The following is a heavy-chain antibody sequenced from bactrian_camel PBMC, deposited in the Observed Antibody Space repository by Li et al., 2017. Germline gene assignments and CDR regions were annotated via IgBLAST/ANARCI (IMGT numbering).Heavy chain of an antibody. D-gene: IGHD8*01. CDR3: NIRADTNCRNY. CDR1: GVIPSSCE. CDR2: ITPDGAT. Sequence: HVQLVESGGGSVQAGGSLKLSCVASGVIPSSCEMVWFRRPPGKERHIVATITPDGATFYLDSVKGRFTISQDNAKNTVYLQMNFLKPEDTAMYYSNIRADTNCRNYWGQGTQVTVS. V-gene: IGHV3S53*01. J-gene: IGHJ4*01.